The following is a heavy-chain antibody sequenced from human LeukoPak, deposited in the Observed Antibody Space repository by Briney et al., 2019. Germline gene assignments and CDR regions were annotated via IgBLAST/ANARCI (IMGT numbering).Heavy chain of an antibody. J-gene: IGHJ4*02. Sequence: GGSLRPSCAASGFTFSSYAMHWVRQAPGKGLEWVAVISYDGSNKYYADSVKGRFTISRDNSKNTLYLQMNSLRAEDTAVYYCAAYDSSGYYFGYWGQGTLVTVSS. CDR3: AAYDSSGYYFGY. CDR2: ISYDGSNK. V-gene: IGHV3-30-3*01. D-gene: IGHD3-22*01. CDR1: GFTFSSYA.